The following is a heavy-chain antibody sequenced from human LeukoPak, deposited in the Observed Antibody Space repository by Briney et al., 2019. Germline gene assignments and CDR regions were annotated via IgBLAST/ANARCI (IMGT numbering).Heavy chain of an antibody. Sequence: ASVKVSCKASGYTFTSYYMHWVRQAPGQGLEWMGIINPSGGSTSYAQKFQGRITMTRDTSTSTVYMELSSLRSEDTAVYYCAIEAVVMVSPSLLQHWGQGTLVTVSS. D-gene: IGHD2-15*01. CDR3: AIEAVVMVSPSLLQH. CDR1: GYTFTSYY. V-gene: IGHV1-46*01. CDR2: INPSGGST. J-gene: IGHJ4*02.